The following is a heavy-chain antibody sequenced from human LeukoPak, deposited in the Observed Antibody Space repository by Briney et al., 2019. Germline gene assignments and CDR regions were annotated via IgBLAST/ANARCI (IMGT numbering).Heavy chain of an antibody. CDR3: ARDGGGRLEYFFDY. D-gene: IGHD3-3*01. CDR1: GYSINSPYY. Sequence: SETLSLTCTVSGYSINSPYYWGWIRQPPGKGLEWIGSMYHSGNTYYNPSLKSRVTISVDTSKNQFSLKLNSVTAADTAVYFCARDGGGRLEYFFDYWGQGTLVTVSS. V-gene: IGHV4-38-2*02. J-gene: IGHJ4*02. CDR2: MYHSGNT.